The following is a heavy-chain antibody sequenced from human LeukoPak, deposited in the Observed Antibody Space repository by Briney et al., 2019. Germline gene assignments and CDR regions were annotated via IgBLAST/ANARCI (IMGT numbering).Heavy chain of an antibody. D-gene: IGHD3-22*01. Sequence: NPSETLSLTCTVSGGSISSYYWSWIRQPAGKGLEWIGRIYTSGSTNYNPSLKSRVTMSVDTSKNQFSLKLSSVTAADTAVYYCARDQYYYDSSGYPNWFDPWGQGTLVTVSS. V-gene: IGHV4-4*07. CDR2: IYTSGST. J-gene: IGHJ5*02. CDR3: ARDQYYYDSSGYPNWFDP. CDR1: GGSISSYY.